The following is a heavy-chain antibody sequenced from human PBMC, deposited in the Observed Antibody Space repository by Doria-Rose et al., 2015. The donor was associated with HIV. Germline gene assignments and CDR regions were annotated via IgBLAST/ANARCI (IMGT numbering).Heavy chain of an antibody. D-gene: IGHD6-13*01. CDR2: IFSDDER. Sequence: SGPVLVKPTETLTLTCTVSGVSLSSPGMGVSWIRQPPGKALEWLANIFSDDERSYNTSLKSRLSICRATSKSQVVLTMTDMDPVDTATYYCARIKSSRWYHKYYFDFWGQGTLVIVSA. CDR3: ARIKSSRWYHKYYFDF. CDR1: GVSLSSPGMG. J-gene: IGHJ4*02. V-gene: IGHV2-26*01.